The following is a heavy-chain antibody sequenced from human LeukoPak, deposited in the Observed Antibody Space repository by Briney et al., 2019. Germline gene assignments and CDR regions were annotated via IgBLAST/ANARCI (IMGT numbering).Heavy chain of an antibody. CDR3: ASNSDG. Sequence: SQSLSPAHPVASRSISIYCWSWIRQPGAKGMEWVGRIYTRGSTNYNHSLNSRVTMSVDTPTKQFSLKLSSVTAADTAVYYCASNSDGWGQGTLVTVSS. D-gene: IGHD4-23*01. J-gene: IGHJ4*02. V-gene: IGHV4-4*07. CDR2: IYTRGST. CDR1: SRSISIYC.